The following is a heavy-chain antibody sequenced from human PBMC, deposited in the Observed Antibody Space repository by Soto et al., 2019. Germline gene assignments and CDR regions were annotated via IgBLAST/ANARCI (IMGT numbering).Heavy chain of an antibody. Sequence: ASVKVSCKASGGTFSSNAISWVRQAPGQGLEWMGGIIPILGIANYAQKFQGRVTITADKSTSTAYMELSSLRSEDTAVYYCARVAGDYGGNYYYYGMDVWGQGTTVTVSS. CDR2: IIPILGIA. J-gene: IGHJ6*02. V-gene: IGHV1-69*10. CDR3: ARVAGDYGGNYYYYGMDV. D-gene: IGHD4-17*01. CDR1: GGTFSSNA.